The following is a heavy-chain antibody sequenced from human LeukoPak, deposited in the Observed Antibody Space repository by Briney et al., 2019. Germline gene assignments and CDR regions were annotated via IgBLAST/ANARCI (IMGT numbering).Heavy chain of an antibody. J-gene: IGHJ4*02. CDR1: GINLQNYW. V-gene: IGHV3-7*01. CDR3: ATFGSAFYY. CDR2: IKQDGSEK. D-gene: IGHD3-3*01. Sequence: GSLRPSRVEPGINLQNYWKNWGRQAPGKGLEWVANIKQDGSEKYYLDFVKGRFTISRDNAKKSLYLQMNSLRAEDTAVYYCATFGSAFYYWGQGALVTVSS.